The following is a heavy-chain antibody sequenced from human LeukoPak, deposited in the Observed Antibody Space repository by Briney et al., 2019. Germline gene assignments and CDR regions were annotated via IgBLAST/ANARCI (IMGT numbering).Heavy chain of an antibody. CDR2: IYNIGTT. J-gene: IGHJ4*02. CDR3: ARHDVVPVIRRGFDF. V-gene: IGHV4-59*08. Sequence: PSETLSLTCTVSGGSVSGYYWSWIRQPPGKGLEWIGYIYNIGTTLYSPPLKSRVTMSEDMSENQISLKLSSVTAADTAVYYCARHDVVPVIRRGFDFWGRGTLVTVSS. D-gene: IGHD2-21*02. CDR1: GGSVSGYY.